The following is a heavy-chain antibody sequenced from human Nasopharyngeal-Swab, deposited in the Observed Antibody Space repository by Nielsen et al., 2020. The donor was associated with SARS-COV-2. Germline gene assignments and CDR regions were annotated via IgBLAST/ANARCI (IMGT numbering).Heavy chain of an antibody. Sequence: GESLKISCAASVFTFSRYTMHLVRQAPGKGLEWVAVISYDGSNKYYADSVKGRFTISRDISKNTLYLQMNSLRAEDTAVFYCASTPLDSSGYYYAFHYWGRGTLVTVSS. J-gene: IGHJ4*02. V-gene: IGHV3-30-3*01. CDR2: ISYDGSNK. CDR3: ASTPLDSSGYYYAFHY. D-gene: IGHD3-22*01. CDR1: VFTFSRYT.